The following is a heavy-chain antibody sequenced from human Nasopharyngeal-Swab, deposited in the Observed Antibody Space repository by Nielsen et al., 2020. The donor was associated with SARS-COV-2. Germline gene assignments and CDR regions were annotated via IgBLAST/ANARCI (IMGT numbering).Heavy chain of an antibody. Sequence: GESLKISCAASGFTFSTYAMTWVRQAPGKGLEWVSTIDAGGGNTWYADSVKGRFTISRDNSKSTLYLQMNSLRAEDTAVYYCAREEEGFDYWGQGTLVTVSS. CDR2: IDAGGGNT. V-gene: IGHV3-23*01. J-gene: IGHJ4*02. CDR1: GFTFSTYA. CDR3: AREEEGFDY.